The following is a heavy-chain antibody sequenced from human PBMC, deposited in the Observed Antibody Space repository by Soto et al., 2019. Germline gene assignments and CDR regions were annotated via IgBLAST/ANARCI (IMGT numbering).Heavy chain of an antibody. V-gene: IGHV1-18*04. J-gene: IGHJ4*02. CDR3: ARGGFSSSWRLDY. CDR2: ISAYNGNT. D-gene: IGHD6-13*01. Sequence: ASVKVSCKASGYTFTSYRITWVRQAPGQGLEWMGWISAYNGNTNYAQKLQDRITMTTNTSTSTAYMELRSLRSDDTTVYYCARGGFSSSWRLDYWGQGTLVTVS. CDR1: GYTFTSYR.